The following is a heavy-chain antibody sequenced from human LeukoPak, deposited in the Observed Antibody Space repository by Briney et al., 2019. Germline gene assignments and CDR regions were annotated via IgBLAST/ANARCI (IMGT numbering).Heavy chain of an antibody. CDR1: GFTFSSYS. J-gene: IGHJ5*02. V-gene: IGHV3-48*04. CDR3: ARDLRGGSGSYYNGPGWFDP. D-gene: IGHD3-10*01. Sequence: GGSLRLSCAASGFTFSSYSMNWVRQAPGKGLEWVSYISSSSSTIYYADSVKGRFTISRDNAKNSLYLQMNSLRAEDTAVYYCARDLRGGSGSYYNGPGWFDPWGQGTLVTVSS. CDR2: ISSSSSTI.